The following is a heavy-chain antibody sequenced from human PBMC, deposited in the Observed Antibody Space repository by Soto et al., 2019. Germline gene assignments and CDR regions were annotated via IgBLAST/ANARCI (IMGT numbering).Heavy chain of an antibody. CDR3: TKPNLPIVVVPAAVSYYYYGMDV. Sequence: GALRLSCAASGFTFSSYAMSWVRQAPGKGLEWVSAISGSGGSTYYADSVKGRFTISRDNSKNTLYLQMNSLRAEDTAVYYCTKPNLPIVVVPAAVSYYYYGMDVWGQGTTVTASS. CDR2: ISGSGGST. D-gene: IGHD2-2*01. V-gene: IGHV3-23*01. CDR1: GFTFSSYA. J-gene: IGHJ6*02.